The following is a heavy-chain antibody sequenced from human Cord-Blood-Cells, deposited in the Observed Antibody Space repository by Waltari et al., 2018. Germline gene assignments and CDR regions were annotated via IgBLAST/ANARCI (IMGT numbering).Heavy chain of an antibody. CDR3: ARQYCSGGSCYEYFQH. J-gene: IGHJ1*01. CDR2: IYYSGST. D-gene: IGHD2-15*01. V-gene: IGHV4-39*01. CDR1: GGSISSSSYY. Sequence: QLQLQESGPGLVKPSETLSLTCTVSGGSISSSSYYWGWIRQPPGKGLEWIGSIYYSGSTYYHPSLKSRVTISVDTSKNQFSLSLSSVTAADTAVYYCARQYCSGGSCYEYFQHWGQGTLVTVSS.